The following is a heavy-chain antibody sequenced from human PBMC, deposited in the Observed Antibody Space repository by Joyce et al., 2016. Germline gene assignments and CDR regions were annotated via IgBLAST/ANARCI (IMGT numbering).Heavy chain of an antibody. CDR1: GFTFDDYA. J-gene: IGHJ4*02. D-gene: IGHD6-19*01. Sequence: EVQLVESGGGLVQPGRSLRLSCSAAGFTFDDYAMNWVRQATGKGLGWVSGISWNSGNIGYAETVKGRFTISRDNAKNSLYLQMNSLRAEDTALYYCAKDLARNAVAGTLDYWGQGILVTVSS. V-gene: IGHV3-9*01. CDR2: ISWNSGNI. CDR3: AKDLARNAVAGTLDY.